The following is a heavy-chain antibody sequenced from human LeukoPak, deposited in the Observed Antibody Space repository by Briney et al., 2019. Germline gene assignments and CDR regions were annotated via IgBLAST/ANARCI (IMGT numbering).Heavy chain of an antibody. CDR2: IYTSGTT. CDR3: ARLGLDTLDLDY. CDR1: GGSISNYY. D-gene: IGHD5-18*01. V-gene: IGHV4-4*07. J-gene: IGHJ4*02. Sequence: SETLSLTCTVSGGSISNYYWSWIRQPAGKGLEWIGRIYTSGTTSYNPSLKSRVTMPVDTSKNQFSLKLSSVTAADTAVYYCARLGLDTLDLDYWGQGTLVTVSS.